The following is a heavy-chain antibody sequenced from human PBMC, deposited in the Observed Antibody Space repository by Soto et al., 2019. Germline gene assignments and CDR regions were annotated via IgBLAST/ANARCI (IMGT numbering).Heavy chain of an antibody. V-gene: IGHV3-21*01. CDR1: GFTFSGFS. J-gene: IGHJ4*02. Sequence: PXVSLRLSCAASGFTFSGFSMNWVRQAPGKGLEWVSSVTSSPSSMFYADSVKGRFTISRDDAKDSLFLQMNSLRADDTAVYYCAREADFASSGYVLDYWGLGTLVTVSS. CDR2: VTSSPSSM. D-gene: IGHD3-22*01. CDR3: AREADFASSGYVLDY.